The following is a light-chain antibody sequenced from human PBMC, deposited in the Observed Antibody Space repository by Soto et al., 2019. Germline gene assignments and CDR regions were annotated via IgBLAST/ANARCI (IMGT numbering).Light chain of an antibody. J-gene: IGKJ5*01. CDR2: DAS. CDR3: KQRSNWPPIT. CDR1: QSVSSY. Sequence: EVVLTQSPATLSLSPGERATLSCRASQSVSSYLAWYQQKPGQAPRLLIYDASNRATGIPARFSGSGSGTDFTLTISSLEPEDFAVYYSKQRSNWPPITFGQGTRLEIK. V-gene: IGKV3-11*01.